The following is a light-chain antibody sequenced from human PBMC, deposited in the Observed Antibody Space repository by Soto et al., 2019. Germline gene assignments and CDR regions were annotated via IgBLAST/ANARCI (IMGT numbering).Light chain of an antibody. V-gene: IGKV3-20*01. CDR3: QQYVSSPLVI. Sequence: EIVLTKSPGTLSLSPGERATLSCRASQSVSSSYLAWYQQKPGQPPRLLISAASSKPTAIPDRFSGSGSGTAFTLTISRLGPEDCAVYYCQQYVSSPLVIFGQGTLLETK. J-gene: IGKJ5*01. CDR2: AAS. CDR1: QSVSSSY.